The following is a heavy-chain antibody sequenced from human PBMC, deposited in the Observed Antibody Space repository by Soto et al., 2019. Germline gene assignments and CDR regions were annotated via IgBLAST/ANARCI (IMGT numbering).Heavy chain of an antibody. Sequence: SETLSLTCAVYGGSFSGYYWSWIRQPPGKGLEWIGEINHSGSTNYNPSLKSRVTISVDTSKNQFSLKLSSVTAADTAVYYCARGLKGWGSVRREHFDYWGQGTLVTVSS. V-gene: IGHV4-34*01. CDR1: GGSFSGYY. CDR2: INHSGST. CDR3: ARGLKGWGSVRREHFDY. D-gene: IGHD3-16*01. J-gene: IGHJ4*02.